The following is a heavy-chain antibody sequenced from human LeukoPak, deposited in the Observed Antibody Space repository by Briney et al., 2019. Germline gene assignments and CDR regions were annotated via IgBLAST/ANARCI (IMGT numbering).Heavy chain of an antibody. J-gene: IGHJ4*02. CDR1: GGSISSYL. D-gene: IGHD5-18*01. CDR3: ARAQLWFPGYFDY. CDR2: IYYSGST. V-gene: IGHV4-59*01. Sequence: SETLSLTCTVSGGSISSYLWSWIRQPPGKGLQWIGYIYYSGSTIYNPSLKSRVTISVDTSKNQFSLKLSSVTAADTAVYYCARAQLWFPGYFDYWGQGTLVTVSS.